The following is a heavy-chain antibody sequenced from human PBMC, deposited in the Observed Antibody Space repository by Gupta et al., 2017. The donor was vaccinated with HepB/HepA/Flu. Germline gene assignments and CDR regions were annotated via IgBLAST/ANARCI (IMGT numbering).Heavy chain of an antibody. Sequence: EVQLLESGGGLVQPGGSLRISCAASGFTINGTAMSWVRQAPGKGLEWVSGIGSDFSAHYADSVRGRFTISRDNSKNTVYLQMNSLRAEDTAVYYCVKDLHFWSAMDVWGKGTTVTVSS. CDR3: VKDLHFWSAMDV. CDR1: GFTINGTA. J-gene: IGHJ6*03. D-gene: IGHD3-3*02. V-gene: IGHV3-23*01. CDR2: IGSDFSA.